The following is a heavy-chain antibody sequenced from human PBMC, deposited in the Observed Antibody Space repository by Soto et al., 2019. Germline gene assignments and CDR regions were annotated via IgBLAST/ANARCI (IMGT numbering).Heavy chain of an antibody. Sequence: ASVKVSCKASGYTFTSYYMHWVRQAPGQGLEWMGIINPSGGSTSYAQKFQGRVTMTRDTSTSTVYMELSSLRSEDTAVYYCARVGRIFLRFLECLPSSYYRAVWGKGTTVTVPS. CDR3: ARVGRIFLRFLECLPSSYYRAV. D-gene: IGHD3-3*01. CDR2: INPSGGST. J-gene: IGHJ6*03. CDR1: GYTFTSYY. V-gene: IGHV1-46*01.